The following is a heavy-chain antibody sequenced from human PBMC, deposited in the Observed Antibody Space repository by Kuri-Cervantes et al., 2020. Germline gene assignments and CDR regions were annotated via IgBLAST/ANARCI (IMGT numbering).Heavy chain of an antibody. D-gene: IGHD6-13*01. CDR2: INHSGST. V-gene: IGHV4-34*01. CDR3: ARGKWAWQLVRSPEYYYGMDV. J-gene: IGHJ6*02. CDR1: GGSFSGYY. Sequence: ESLKISCAVYGGSFSGYYWSWIRQPPGKGLEWIGEINHSGSTNYNPSLKSRVTISVDTSKNQFSLKLSSVTAADTAVYYCARGKWAWQLVRSPEYYYGMDVWGQGTTVTVSS.